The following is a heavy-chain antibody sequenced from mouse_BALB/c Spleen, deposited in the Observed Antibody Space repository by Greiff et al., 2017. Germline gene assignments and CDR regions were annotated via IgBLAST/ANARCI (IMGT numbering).Heavy chain of an antibody. Sequence: EVKLVESGGGLVKPGGSLKLSCAASGFAFSSYDMSWVRQTPEKRLEWVAYISSGGGSTYYPDTVKGRFTISRDNAKNTLYLQMSSLKSEDTAMYYCARQTLTAFDYWGQGTTRTVSS. V-gene: IGHV5-12-1*01. CDR2: ISSGGGST. D-gene: IGHD4-1*01. J-gene: IGHJ2*01. CDR3: ARQTLTAFDY. CDR1: GFAFSSYD.